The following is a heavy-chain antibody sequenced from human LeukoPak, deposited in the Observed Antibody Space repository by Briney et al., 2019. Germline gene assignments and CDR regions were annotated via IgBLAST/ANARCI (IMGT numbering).Heavy chain of an antibody. CDR3: ARETDVTIFGVVSPSDAFDI. V-gene: IGHV4-61*02. CDR1: GGSISSGSYY. D-gene: IGHD3-3*01. J-gene: IGHJ3*02. CDR2: IYTSGST. Sequence: SETLSLTCTVSGGSISSGSYYWSWIRQPAGKGLEWIGRIYTSGSTNYNPSLKSRVTISVDTSKNQFSLKLSSVTAADTAVYYCARETDVTIFGVVSPSDAFDIWGQGTMVTVSS.